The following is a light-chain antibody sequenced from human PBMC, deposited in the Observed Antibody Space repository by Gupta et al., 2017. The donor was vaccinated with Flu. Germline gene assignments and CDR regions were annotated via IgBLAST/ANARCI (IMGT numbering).Light chain of an antibody. J-gene: IGKJ1*01. Sequence: IVLTQSPATLSLSPGERATRSCRASESVSNYLAWYQQKPGQAPRLLIYDVFKRATGIPVRFRGSGSGTDFTLTISRVEPEDFAVYYCQQRRNWWTFGQGTKVEIK. CDR3: QQRRNWWT. CDR1: ESVSNY. V-gene: IGKV3-11*01. CDR2: DVF.